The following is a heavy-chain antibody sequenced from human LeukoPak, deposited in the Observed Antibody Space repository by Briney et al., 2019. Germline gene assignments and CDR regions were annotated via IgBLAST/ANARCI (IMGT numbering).Heavy chain of an antibody. J-gene: IGHJ4*02. CDR3: AGGTGFIIKD. CDR1: GLTFSLYW. Sequence: GGSLRLSFAASGLTFSLYWMNWVPRAPGKGLEWVANIKQDGSEKNYVDSVKGRFTISRDNAKNSLYLQMNNLRVEDTAMYYCAGGTGFIIKDWGQGTLVTVSS. D-gene: IGHD3-9*01. CDR2: IKQDGSEK. V-gene: IGHV3-7*03.